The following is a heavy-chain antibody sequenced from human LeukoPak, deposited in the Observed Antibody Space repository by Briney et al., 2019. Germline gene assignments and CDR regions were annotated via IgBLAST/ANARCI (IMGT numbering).Heavy chain of an antibody. CDR1: GGSISSSSYY. D-gene: IGHD6-19*01. J-gene: IGHJ4*02. Sequence: SETLSLTCTVSGGSISSSSYYWGWIRQPPGKGLEWIGSIYYSGSTYYNPSLKSRVTISVDTSKNQFSLKLSSVTAADTAVYYCARDSSGWLNYGYFDYWGQGTLVTVSS. CDR2: IYYSGST. CDR3: ARDSSGWLNYGYFDY. V-gene: IGHV4-39*07.